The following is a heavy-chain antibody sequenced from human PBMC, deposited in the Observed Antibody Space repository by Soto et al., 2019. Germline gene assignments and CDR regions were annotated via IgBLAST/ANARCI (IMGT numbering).Heavy chain of an antibody. V-gene: IGHV4-34*01. CDR3: AQGGGSYPNWFDP. Sequence: SETLSLTCAVYGGSFSGYYWSWIRQPPRKGLEWIGEINHSGGTNYNPSLKSRVTISVDTSKNQFSLKLSSVTAADTAVYYCAQGGGSYPNWFDPWGQGTLVTVSS. J-gene: IGHJ5*02. CDR2: INHSGGT. CDR1: GGSFSGYY. D-gene: IGHD1-26*01.